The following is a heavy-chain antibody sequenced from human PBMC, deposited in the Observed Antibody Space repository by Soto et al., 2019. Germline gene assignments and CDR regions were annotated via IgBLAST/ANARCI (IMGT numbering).Heavy chain of an antibody. D-gene: IGHD6-13*01. V-gene: IGHV4-31*03. CDR3: ARYLAGGYFDY. CDR1: GGSISSGGYY. J-gene: IGHJ4*02. CDR2: IYYSGST. Sequence: SETLSLTCTVSGGSISSGGYYWSWIRQHPGKGLEWIGYIYYSGSTYYNPSLKSRVTISVDKSKNQFSLKLSSVTAADTAVYYCARYLAGGYFDYWGQGTLVTVSS.